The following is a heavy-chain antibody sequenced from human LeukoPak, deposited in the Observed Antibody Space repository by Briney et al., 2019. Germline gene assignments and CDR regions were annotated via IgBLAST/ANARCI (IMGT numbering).Heavy chain of an antibody. D-gene: IGHD3-22*01. CDR2: ISGSGGST. J-gene: IGHJ4*02. V-gene: IGHV3-23*01. CDR1: GFTFSTYA. Sequence: GPLRLSCAAPGFTFSTYAMSWVRQAPGKGLEWVSAISGSGGSTYYADSVKGRFTISRDNSKNTLYLQMNSLAAEDTAVYYCARYFDSSGYRPFDYWGQGTLVTVSS. CDR3: ARYFDSSGYRPFDY.